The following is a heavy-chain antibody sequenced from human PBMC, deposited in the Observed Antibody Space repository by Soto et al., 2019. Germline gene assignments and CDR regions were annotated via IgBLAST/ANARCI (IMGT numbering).Heavy chain of an antibody. CDR2: ISYDGSNK. CDR1: GFTFSSYG. V-gene: IGHV3-30*18. J-gene: IGHJ5*02. CDR3: AKDSYPGVTNPPWS. D-gene: IGHD4-17*01. Sequence: LRLSCAASGFTFSSYGMHWVRQAPGKGLEWVAVISYDGSNKYYADSVKGRFTISRDNSKNTLYLQMNSLRAEDTAVYYCAKDSYPGVTNPPWSWGQGTLVTVSS.